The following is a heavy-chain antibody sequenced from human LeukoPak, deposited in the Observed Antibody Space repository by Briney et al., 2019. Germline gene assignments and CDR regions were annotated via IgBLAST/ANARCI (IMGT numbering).Heavy chain of an antibody. V-gene: IGHV3-13*01. J-gene: IGHJ6*03. Sequence: GGALRLSCAASGFTFSNFGMHWVRQTTGQGLGWVSTIGTASDTYYPGSVEGRFTLSRDNAKNSLYLQMNSLTAGDTAVYYCARGPPRGKYYYMDVWGKGTTVTVSS. D-gene: IGHD1-1*01. CDR1: GFTFSNFG. CDR2: IGTASDT. CDR3: ARGPPRGKYYYMDV.